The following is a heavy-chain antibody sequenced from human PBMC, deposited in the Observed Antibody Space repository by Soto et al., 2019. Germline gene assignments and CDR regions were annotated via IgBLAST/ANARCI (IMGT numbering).Heavy chain of an antibody. J-gene: IGHJ4*02. Sequence: EVQLLESGGGLVQPGGSLKLSCAASGFTFSSYAMSWVRQAPGKGLEWVSAISGSGGSTYYADSVKGRFTISRDNSKNTLYLQLNSLRAEDTAVYYCAKGPAGRLITFGAVIGFYFDYWSQGTLFTVSS. V-gene: IGHV3-23*01. CDR1: GFTFSSYA. D-gene: IGHD3-16*02. CDR2: ISGSGGST. CDR3: AKGPAGRLITFGAVIGFYFDY.